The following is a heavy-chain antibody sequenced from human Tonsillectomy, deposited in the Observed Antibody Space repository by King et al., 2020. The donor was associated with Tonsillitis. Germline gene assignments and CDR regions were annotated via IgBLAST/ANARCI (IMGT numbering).Heavy chain of an antibody. V-gene: IGHV1-18*01. J-gene: IGHJ4*02. CDR3: ARDVGGELPFDY. Sequence: DQLVQSGAEVKKPGASVKVSCKASGYTFTTYGISWVRQAPGQGLEWMGWISAYNGNTNYAQNLQGRVTMTTNTSTRTAYMELRSLRSDDTAVYYCARDVGGELPFDYWGQGTLVTVSS. CDR2: ISAYNGNT. CDR1: GYTFTTYG. D-gene: IGHD1-26*01.